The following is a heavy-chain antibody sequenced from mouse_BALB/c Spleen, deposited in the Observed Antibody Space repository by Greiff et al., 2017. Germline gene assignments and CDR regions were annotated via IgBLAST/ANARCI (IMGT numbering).Heavy chain of an antibody. CDR2: IYPGDGDT. D-gene: IGHD2-4*01. CDR3: GRRGLRPYHYAMDY. Sequence: QVQLQQSGAELARPGASVKLSCKASGYTFTSYWMQWVKQRPGQGLEWIGAIYPGDGDTRYTQKFKGKATLTADKSSSTAYMQLSSLASEDSAVYYGGRRGLRPYHYAMDYWGQGTSVTVSS. CDR1: GYTFTSYW. V-gene: IGHV1-87*01. J-gene: IGHJ4*01.